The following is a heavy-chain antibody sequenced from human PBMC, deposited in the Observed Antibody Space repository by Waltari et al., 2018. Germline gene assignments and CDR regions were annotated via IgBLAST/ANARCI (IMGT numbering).Heavy chain of an antibody. CDR2: IYPVASDA. D-gene: IGHD3-10*01. CDR3: ARRGPYYYGSGGWFDP. CDR1: GYSFTSYG. J-gene: IGHJ5*02. V-gene: IGHV5-51*03. Sequence: EVQLVQSGAEVKKPGESLKITCKGSGYSFTSYGIGWVRQMPGKGLEWMGIIYPVASDARYSPSFQGQVTISADKSHSTADLQWSSLKAPDTAMYYCARRGPYYYGSGGWFDPWGQGTLVTVSS.